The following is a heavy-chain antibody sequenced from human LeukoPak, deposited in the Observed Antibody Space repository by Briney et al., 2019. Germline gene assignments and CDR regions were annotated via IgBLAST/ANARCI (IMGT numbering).Heavy chain of an antibody. J-gene: IGHJ4*02. CDR1: GFTFSSYW. V-gene: IGHV3-7*01. D-gene: IGHD1-20*01. Sequence: GSLRLSCAASGFTFSSYWMTWVRQAPGKGLEWVANIKEDGSEKNYVDSVKGRFTVSRDNAKNSLYLQMNSLRVEDTGVYYCARDKWNPGYWGQGTLVTVSS. CDR2: IKEDGSEK. CDR3: ARDKWNPGY.